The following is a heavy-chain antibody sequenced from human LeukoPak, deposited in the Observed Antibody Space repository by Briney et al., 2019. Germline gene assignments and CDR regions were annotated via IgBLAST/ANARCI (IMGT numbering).Heavy chain of an antibody. CDR1: GFTFTSSA. Sequence: ASVKVSCKASGFTFTSSAMQWVRQARGQRLEWIGWIVVGSGNTNYAQKFQERVTITRDMSTSTAYMELSSLRSEDTAVYYCARQDVDTAMVAFDIWGQGTMVTVSS. J-gene: IGHJ3*02. CDR2: IVVGSGNT. D-gene: IGHD5-18*01. V-gene: IGHV1-58*02. CDR3: ARQDVDTAMVAFDI.